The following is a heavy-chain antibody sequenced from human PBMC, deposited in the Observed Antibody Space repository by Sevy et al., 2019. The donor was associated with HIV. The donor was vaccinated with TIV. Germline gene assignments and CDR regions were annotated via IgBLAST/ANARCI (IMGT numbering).Heavy chain of an antibody. CDR1: GFTVSDSH. CDR3: ATLGGQILTGH. V-gene: IGHV3-53*01. D-gene: IGHD3-9*01. CDR2: ISGGGDTT. J-gene: IGHJ4*02. Sequence: GGSLRLSCTVSGFTVSDSHMSWVRQAPGEGLEWVAIISGGGDTTHYADSVKGRFTISRDNSKNTVLLQINSLRVEDTAVYYCATLGGQILTGHWGQGTLVTVSS.